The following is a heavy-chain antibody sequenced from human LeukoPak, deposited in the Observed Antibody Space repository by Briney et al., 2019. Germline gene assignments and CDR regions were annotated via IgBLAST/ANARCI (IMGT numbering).Heavy chain of an antibody. CDR1: GYTFTGYY. CDR3: AKVRDYYDSSGYFDY. J-gene: IGHJ4*02. Sequence: ASVKVSCKASGYTFTGYYMHWVRQAPGQGLEWMGWINPNSGGTNYAQKFQGRVTMTRDTSISTAYMELSRLRSDDTAVYYCAKVRDYYDSSGYFDYWGQGTLVTVSS. CDR2: INPNSGGT. V-gene: IGHV1-2*02. D-gene: IGHD3-22*01.